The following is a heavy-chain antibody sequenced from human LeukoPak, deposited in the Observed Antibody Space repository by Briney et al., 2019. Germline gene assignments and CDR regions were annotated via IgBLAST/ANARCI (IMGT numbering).Heavy chain of an antibody. V-gene: IGHV3-21*01. Sequence: GGSLRLSCAASGFTSSSYSMNWVRQAPGKGLEWVSSISSSSSYIYYADSVKGRFTISRDNAKNSLYPQMNSLRAEDTAVYYCARVARYYDSSGPTAYYYYGMDVWGQGTTVTVSS. J-gene: IGHJ6*02. D-gene: IGHD3-22*01. CDR3: ARVARYYDSSGPTAYYYYGMDV. CDR1: GFTSSSYS. CDR2: ISSSSSYI.